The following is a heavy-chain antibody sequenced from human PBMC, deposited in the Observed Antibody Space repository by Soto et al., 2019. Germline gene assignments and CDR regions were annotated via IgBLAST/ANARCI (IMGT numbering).Heavy chain of an antibody. Sequence: GESLKISCKGSGYSFTSYWISWVRQMPGKGLEWMGRIDPSDSYTNYSPSFQGHVTISADKSISTAYLQWSSLKASDTAMYYCARLYYGSGSQYNWFDPWGQGTLVTVSS. CDR1: GYSFTSYW. J-gene: IGHJ5*02. CDR2: IDPSDSYT. V-gene: IGHV5-10-1*01. CDR3: ARLYYGSGSQYNWFDP. D-gene: IGHD3-10*01.